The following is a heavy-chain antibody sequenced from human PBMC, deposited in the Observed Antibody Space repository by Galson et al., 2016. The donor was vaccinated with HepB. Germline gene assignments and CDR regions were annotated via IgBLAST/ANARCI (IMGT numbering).Heavy chain of an antibody. J-gene: IGHJ6*02. V-gene: IGHV3-30*18. Sequence: SLRLSCAASGFTFSSYGMHWVRQAPGKGLEWVAVISYDGSDKYCADSVKGRFTISRDNSKNTLNLQMNSLRAEDTAVYYCAKDRRYYDSSGYFWEGYYYDGMDVWGQGTTVTVSS. CDR1: GFTFSSYG. CDR3: AKDRRYYDSSGYFWEGYYYDGMDV. CDR2: ISYDGSDK. D-gene: IGHD3-22*01.